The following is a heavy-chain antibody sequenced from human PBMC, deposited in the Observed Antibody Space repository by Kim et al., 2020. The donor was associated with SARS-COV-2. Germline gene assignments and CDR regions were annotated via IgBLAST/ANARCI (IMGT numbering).Heavy chain of an antibody. CDR3: ARSPRWRPFAY. CDR1: GGSISSSY. D-gene: IGHD6-6*01. Sequence: SETLSLTCTVSGGSISSSYWNWIRQPPGKGLEWIGYIYYLGSTNYNPSLKSRVTISVDTSKNQFSLKLSSVTAAHTAVYYCARSPRWRPFAYWGHETLVT. J-gene: IGHJ4*01. CDR2: IYYLGST. V-gene: IGHV4-59*01.